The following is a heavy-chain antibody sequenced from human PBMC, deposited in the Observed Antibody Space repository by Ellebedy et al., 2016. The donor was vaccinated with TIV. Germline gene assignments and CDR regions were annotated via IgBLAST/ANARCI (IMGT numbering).Heavy chain of an antibody. CDR2: ISYDGSNK. V-gene: IGHV3-30*18. CDR1: GFTFSSYG. Sequence: GGSLRLSCAASGFTFSSYGMHWVRQAPGKGLEWVAVISYDGSNKYYADSVKGRFTISRDNSKNTPYLQMNSLRAEDTAVYYCAKDGYYYGSGSYYTPRHWGQGTLVTVSS. J-gene: IGHJ4*02. CDR3: AKDGYYYGSGSYYTPRH. D-gene: IGHD3-10*01.